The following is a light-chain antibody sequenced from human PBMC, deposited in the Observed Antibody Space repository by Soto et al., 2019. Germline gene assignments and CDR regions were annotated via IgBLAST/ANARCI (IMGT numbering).Light chain of an antibody. CDR2: DTS. CDR3: QQYGSSPLIT. J-gene: IGKJ5*01. Sequence: EIVLTQSPGTLSLSPGERATLSCRASQSVGNSYLAWYQQKPGQAPRLLIYDTSNRATGIPDRFSGSGSGTDFTLTISRLEPEDIAVFYCQQYGSSPLITFGQGTRLEMK. CDR1: QSVGNSY. V-gene: IGKV3-20*01.